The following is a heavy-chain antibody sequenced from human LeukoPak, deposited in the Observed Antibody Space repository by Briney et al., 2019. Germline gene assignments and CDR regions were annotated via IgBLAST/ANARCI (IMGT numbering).Heavy chain of an antibody. J-gene: IGHJ6*02. CDR3: ASLYSSGWYRYYYYYYGMDV. V-gene: IGHV4-34*01. D-gene: IGHD6-19*01. CDR2: INHSGST. CDR1: GGSFSGYY. Sequence: SETLSLTCAVYGGSFSGYYWSWIRQPPGKGLEWIGEINHSGSTNYSPSLKSRVTISVDTSKNQFSLKLSSVTAADTAVYYCASLYSSGWYRYYYYYYGMDVWGQGTTVTVSS.